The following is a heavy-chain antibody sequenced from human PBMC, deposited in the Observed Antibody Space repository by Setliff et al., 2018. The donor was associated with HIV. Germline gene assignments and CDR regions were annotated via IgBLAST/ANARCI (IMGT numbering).Heavy chain of an antibody. Sequence: SETLSLTCAVSGYSISSGYYWGWIRQPPGKGLEWIGSIYHSGSTYDSPSLKSRVTLSVDTSKNQFSLELSSVTASDTAVYRCASLYYISSWTSYFDSWGQGTLVTVSS. CDR1: GYSISSGYY. CDR3: ASLYYISSWTSYFDS. CDR2: IYHSGST. D-gene: IGHD3-10*01. V-gene: IGHV4-38-2*01. J-gene: IGHJ4*02.